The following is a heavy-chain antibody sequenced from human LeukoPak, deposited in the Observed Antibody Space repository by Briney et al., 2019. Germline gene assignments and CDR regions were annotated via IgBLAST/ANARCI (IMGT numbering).Heavy chain of an antibody. D-gene: IGHD2-15*01. Sequence: QPGGSLRLSCAASGFTFSNYDMHWDRQPTGKGLEWVSAIDTAGDTYYPDSVRGRFTFSRENAKNSLSLQMNSLRAEDTAVYYCARAWRGCIGGRCPYYFDYWGQGTLVTVSS. J-gene: IGHJ4*02. CDR1: GFTFSNYD. V-gene: IGHV3-13*01. CDR2: IDTAGDT. CDR3: ARAWRGCIGGRCPYYFDY.